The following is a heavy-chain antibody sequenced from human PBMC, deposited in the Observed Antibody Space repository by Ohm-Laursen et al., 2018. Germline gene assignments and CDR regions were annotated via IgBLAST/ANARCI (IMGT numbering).Heavy chain of an antibody. Sequence: SLRLSCAASGFTFRNYPMYWVRQAPGMGLEWVASITDNGAGTFYADSVRGRFTISRDNSKNTLFLQISSLRAEDTAVYYCAKKGWIQPKGAFDFWGQGTLVTVSP. CDR1: GFTFRNYP. CDR3: AKKGWIQPKGAFDF. CDR2: ITDNGAGT. D-gene: IGHD5-24*01. V-gene: IGHV3-23*01. J-gene: IGHJ3*01.